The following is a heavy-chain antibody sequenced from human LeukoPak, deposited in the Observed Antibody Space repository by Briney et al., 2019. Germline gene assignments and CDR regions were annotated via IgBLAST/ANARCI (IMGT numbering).Heavy chain of an antibody. Sequence: GGSLRLSCAASGFTFSSYTMHWVRQAPGKGLEWVAVISYDGSNGYYADSVKGRFTIPRDNSKNTLYLQMNSLRAEDTAVYYCARDVGWSLDYWGQGTQVTVSS. CDR1: GFTFSSYT. CDR3: ARDVGWSLDY. CDR2: ISYDGSNG. V-gene: IGHV3-30-3*01. J-gene: IGHJ4*02. D-gene: IGHD2-15*01.